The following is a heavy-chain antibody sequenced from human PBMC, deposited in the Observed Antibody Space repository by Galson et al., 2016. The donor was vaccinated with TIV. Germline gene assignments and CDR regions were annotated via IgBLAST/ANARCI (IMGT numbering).Heavy chain of an antibody. CDR2: INPDSGAT. CDR1: GYIFNNYY. J-gene: IGHJ2*01. V-gene: IGHV1-2*02. Sequence: SVKVSCKASGYIFNNYYMHWVRQAPGQGLEWMGWINPDSGATNYAQRFQGRVTMTGDTSISTAYMELSRLRSDDTAVYYCARVVRRFFEWSDYWYFDLWGRGTLVTVSS. D-gene: IGHD3-3*01. CDR3: ARVVRRFFEWSDYWYFDL.